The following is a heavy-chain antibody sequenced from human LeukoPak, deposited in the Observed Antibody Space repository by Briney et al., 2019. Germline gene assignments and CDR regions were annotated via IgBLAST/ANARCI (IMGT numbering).Heavy chain of an antibody. J-gene: IGHJ5*02. D-gene: IGHD6-19*01. CDR2: IHTSGST. CDR1: GGSINSGTYY. CDR3: ANSLSGWSGWFDP. Sequence: SETLSLTCNVSGGSINSGTYYWTWIRQPAGKGLEWIGRIHTSGSTNYDPSLKSRVTISVDAPKNQLSLRLASVTAADTAVYYCANSLSGWSGWFDPWGQGTLVTVSS. V-gene: IGHV4-61*02.